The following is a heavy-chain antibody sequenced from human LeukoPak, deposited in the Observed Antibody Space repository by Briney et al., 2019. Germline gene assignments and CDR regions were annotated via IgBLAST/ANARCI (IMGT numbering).Heavy chain of an antibody. CDR1: GYTFTGYY. D-gene: IGHD3-10*01. J-gene: IGHJ4*02. CDR2: INAGNGNT. CDR3: ASGKGWFGESLDY. Sequence: GASVKVSCKASGYTFTGYYMHWVRQAPGQGLEWMGWINAGNGNTKYSQKFQGRVTITRDTSASTAYMELSSLRSEDTAVYYCASGKGWFGESLDYWGQGTLVTVSS. V-gene: IGHV1-3*01.